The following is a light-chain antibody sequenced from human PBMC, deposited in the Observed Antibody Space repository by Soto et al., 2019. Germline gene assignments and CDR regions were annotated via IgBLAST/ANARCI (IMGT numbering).Light chain of an antibody. CDR2: EVT. Sequence: QSVLTQPASVSGSPGQSITISCTGTSGDIGGYNYVSWYQQHPGKAPKLLISEVTNRPSGVSNRFSGSKSGNTASLTISGLQAEDEADYYCSSYTTNITPVVFGGGTKATVL. J-gene: IGLJ2*01. V-gene: IGLV2-14*01. CDR3: SSYTTNITPVV. CDR1: SGDIGGYNY.